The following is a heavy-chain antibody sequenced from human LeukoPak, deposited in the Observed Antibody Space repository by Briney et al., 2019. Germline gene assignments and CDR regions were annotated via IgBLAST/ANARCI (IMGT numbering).Heavy chain of an antibody. CDR3: ARDLCWGCFDD. D-gene: IGHD3-10*02. Sequence: GGTLRLSCAASGFTFSSYGMSWVRQAPGKGLEWVSAITSSGGSTYYGDSVKGRFTISRDNSRNTLYLQMNSLRVDDTAVYYCARDLCWGCFDDWGQGNLVTVSS. V-gene: IGHV3-23*01. J-gene: IGHJ4*02. CDR1: GFTFSSYG. CDR2: ITSSGGST.